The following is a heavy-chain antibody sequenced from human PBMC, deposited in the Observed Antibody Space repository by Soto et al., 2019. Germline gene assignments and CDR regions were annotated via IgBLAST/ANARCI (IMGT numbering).Heavy chain of an antibody. J-gene: IGHJ4*02. CDR2: IYPSGGGS. Sequence: QVQLVQSGAEVKKPGASVNVSCKASGYIFTSYHMHWVRQAPGQGLEWMGIIYPSGGGSRYAQKFQRRVTMTRDTSTNTLYMELSSLRSDDTAVYYCARDNSNWAFDYWGQGTLVTVSS. V-gene: IGHV1-46*01. D-gene: IGHD6-13*01. CDR1: GYIFTSYH. CDR3: ARDNSNWAFDY.